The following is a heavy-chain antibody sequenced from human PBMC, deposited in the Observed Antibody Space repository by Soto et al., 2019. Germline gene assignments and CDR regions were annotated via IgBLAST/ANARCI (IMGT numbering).Heavy chain of an antibody. D-gene: IGHD3-3*01. CDR3: ASLSLRFYGY. Sequence: SFIGYYWSWIRQPPGKGLEWIGEINHSGSTNYNPSLKSRVTISVDTSKNQFSLKLSSVTAADTAVYYCASLSLRFYGYWGQGTLVTVSS. CDR2: INHSGST. CDR1: SFIGYY. J-gene: IGHJ4*02. V-gene: IGHV4-34*01.